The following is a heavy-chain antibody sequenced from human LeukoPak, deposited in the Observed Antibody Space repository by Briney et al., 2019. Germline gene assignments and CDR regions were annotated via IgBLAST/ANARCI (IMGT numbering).Heavy chain of an antibody. D-gene: IGHD1-26*01. V-gene: IGHV4-59*08. CDR3: ARISGSSLIFDY. Sequence: SETLSLTCTVSGGSISSYYWSWIRQPPGKGLEWIGYIYYSGSTNYNPSLKGRVTISVDTSKNQFSLKLSSVTAADTAVYYCARISGSSLIFDYWGQGTLVTVSS. CDR2: IYYSGST. CDR1: GGSISSYY. J-gene: IGHJ4*02.